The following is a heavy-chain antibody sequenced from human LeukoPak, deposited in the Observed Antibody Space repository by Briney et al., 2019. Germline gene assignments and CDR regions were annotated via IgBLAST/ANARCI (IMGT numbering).Heavy chain of an antibody. D-gene: IGHD1-7*01. CDR1: GGSFSGYY. Sequence: SETLSLTCAVYGGSFSGYYWSWIRQPPGKGLEWIGEINHSGSTNYNPSLKSRVTISVDTSKNQFSLKLSSVTAADTAVYYCARGSPFNWNYPPTSTWFDYWGQGTLVTVSP. V-gene: IGHV4-34*01. CDR3: ARGSPFNWNYPPTSTWFDY. J-gene: IGHJ4*02. CDR2: INHSGST.